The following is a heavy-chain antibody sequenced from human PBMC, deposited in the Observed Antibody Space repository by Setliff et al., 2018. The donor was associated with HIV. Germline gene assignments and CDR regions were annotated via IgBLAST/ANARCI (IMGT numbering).Heavy chain of an antibody. Sequence: PGESLKISCKGSGYSFTSYWVAWVRQMPGKGLEWMGIIYPDDSDTRYSPSFQDQVTISVDKSITTAYLQINNLKASDTATYYCARRDGRSMNAFQIWGPGTVVTVSS. CDR2: IYPDDSDT. CDR3: ARRDGRSMNAFQI. J-gene: IGHJ3*01. V-gene: IGHV5-51*01. D-gene: IGHD6-13*01. CDR1: GYSFTSYW.